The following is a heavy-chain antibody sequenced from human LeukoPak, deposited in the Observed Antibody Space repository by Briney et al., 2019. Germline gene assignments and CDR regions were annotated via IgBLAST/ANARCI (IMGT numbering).Heavy chain of an antibody. CDR3: ARQVGASSWEYYFDY. Sequence: PSETLSLTCTVSGGSISSSSYYWGWIRQPPGKGLEWIGSIYYSGSTYYNPSLKSRVTISVDTSKNQFSLKLSSVTAADTAVYYCARQVGASSWEYYFDYWAREPWSPSPQ. D-gene: IGHD6-6*01. CDR2: IYYSGST. V-gene: IGHV4-39*01. J-gene: IGHJ4*02. CDR1: GGSISSSSYY.